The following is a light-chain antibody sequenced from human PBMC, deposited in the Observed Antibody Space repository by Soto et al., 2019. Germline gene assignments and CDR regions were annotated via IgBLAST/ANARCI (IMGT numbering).Light chain of an antibody. CDR2: DAS. CDR3: QQYNSYSGT. J-gene: IGKJ2*01. Sequence: DIQMTQSPSTLSASVGDRVTITCRASQSISSWLAWYQQKPGKAPKLLIYDASSLESGVPSRFSGSGSGTDFTLTISSLQPDDFATYYGQQYNSYSGTFGQGTKLEIK. V-gene: IGKV1-5*01. CDR1: QSISSW.